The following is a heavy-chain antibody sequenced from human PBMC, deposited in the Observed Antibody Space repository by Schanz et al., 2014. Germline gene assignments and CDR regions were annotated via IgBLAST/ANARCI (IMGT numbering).Heavy chain of an antibody. CDR2: IYSSGTT. CDR3: ARHGGWLLERFDY. Sequence: QVQLQESGPRLVKPSETLSLTCTVSGGSISGYYWSWIRQPPGKGLEWIGYIYSSGTTRYNPSLKGGVRISVDTSKNQFSLKLISVTAADTAVYYCARHGGWLLERFDYWGQGTLVTVSS. CDR1: GGSISGYY. D-gene: IGHD5-12*01. V-gene: IGHV4-59*08. J-gene: IGHJ4*02.